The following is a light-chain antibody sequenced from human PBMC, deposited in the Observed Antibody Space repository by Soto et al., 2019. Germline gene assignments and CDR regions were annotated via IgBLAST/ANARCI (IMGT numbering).Light chain of an antibody. CDR2: GAS. Sequence: EIVMTQSPATLSVSPGARATLSCRASQSVSSNLAWYQQKPGQAPRLLIYGASTRATGIPAGFSGSGSGTELTLNISSLQSEDFAVYYCQQYNNWPYTLGQGTKLEIK. CDR3: QQYNNWPYT. V-gene: IGKV3-15*01. J-gene: IGKJ2*01. CDR1: QSVSSN.